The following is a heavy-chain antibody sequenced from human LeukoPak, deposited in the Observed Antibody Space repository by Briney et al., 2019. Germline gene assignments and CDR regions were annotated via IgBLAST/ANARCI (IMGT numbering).Heavy chain of an antibody. CDR2: INPSGGST. CDR1: GYTFTSYY. V-gene: IGHV1-46*01. Sequence: ASVNVSCKASGYTFTSYYMHWVRQAPGQGLEWMGIINPSGGSTSYAQKFQGRVTMTRDTSTSTVYMELRSLRSDDTAVYYCARDRVQLERRNYFDYWGQGTLVTVSS. J-gene: IGHJ4*02. D-gene: IGHD1-1*01. CDR3: ARDRVQLERRNYFDY.